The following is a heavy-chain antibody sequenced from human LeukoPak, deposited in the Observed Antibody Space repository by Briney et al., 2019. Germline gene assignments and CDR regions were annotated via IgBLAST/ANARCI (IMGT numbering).Heavy chain of an antibody. CDR3: ARVPLHPTISNFDF. V-gene: IGHV3-30*03. Sequence: AGRSLRLSCAASGFTFSSYGMHWVRQAPGKGLEWVAVMSYDGSKKYYADSVKGRFTISRDNSKNTLYLQLNSLRAEDTAVYYCARVPLHPTISNFDFWGQGTLVTVSS. J-gene: IGHJ4*02. D-gene: IGHD2/OR15-2a*01. CDR1: GFTFSSYG. CDR2: MSYDGSKK.